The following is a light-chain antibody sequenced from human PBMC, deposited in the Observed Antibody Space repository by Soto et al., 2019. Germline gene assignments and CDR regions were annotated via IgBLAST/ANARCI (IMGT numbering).Light chain of an antibody. J-gene: IGKJ4*01. Sequence: DIQMTQSPSSLSASVGDRVTITCRASQSISSYLNWYQQKPGKAPKLLIYAASSLQSGVPSRFSGSGSGTDFTLTISSLPPEDFATYYCQQSYSKLTLGGGTKVDIK. CDR3: QQSYSKLT. CDR2: AAS. V-gene: IGKV1-39*01. CDR1: QSISSY.